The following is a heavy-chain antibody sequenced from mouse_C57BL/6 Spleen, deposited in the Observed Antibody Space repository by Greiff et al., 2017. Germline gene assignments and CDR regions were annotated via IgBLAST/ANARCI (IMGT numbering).Heavy chain of an antibody. V-gene: IGHV5-17*01. CDR1: GFTFSDYG. J-gene: IGHJ3*01. CDR3: ARDYGSSPFAY. Sequence: EVQLQQSGGGLVKPGGSLKLSCAASGFTFSDYGMHWVRQAPEKGLEWVAYSSSGRSTIYYADTVKGRFTISRDNAKNTLFLQMTSLRSEDTAMYYCARDYGSSPFAYWGQGTLVTVSA. D-gene: IGHD1-1*01. CDR2: SSSGRSTI.